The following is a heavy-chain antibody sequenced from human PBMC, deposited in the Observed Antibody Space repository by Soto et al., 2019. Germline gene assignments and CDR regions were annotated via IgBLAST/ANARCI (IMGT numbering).Heavy chain of an antibody. Sequence: GGSLRLSCAASGFTFSSYGMHWVRQAPGKGLEWVAVISYDGSNKYYADSVKGRFTISRDNSKNTLYLQMNSLRAEDTAVCYCAKTSRGFRRLSVDQYYFDYWGQGTLVTVSS. V-gene: IGHV3-30*18. CDR1: GFTFSSYG. CDR3: AKTSRGFRRLSVDQYYFDY. CDR2: ISYDGSNK. J-gene: IGHJ4*02. D-gene: IGHD3-10*01.